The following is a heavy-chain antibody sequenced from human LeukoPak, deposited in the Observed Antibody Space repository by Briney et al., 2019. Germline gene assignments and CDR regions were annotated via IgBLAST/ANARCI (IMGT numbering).Heavy chain of an antibody. J-gene: IGHJ4*02. V-gene: IGHV4-34*01. CDR3: ARPLLPLRYFDWSLGY. Sequence: SETLSLTCAVYGGSFSGYYWSWIRQPPGKGLEWIGEINHSGSTNYNPSLKSRVTISVDTSKNQFSLKLSSVTAADTAVYYCARPLLPLRYFDWSLGYWGQGTLVTVSS. D-gene: IGHD3-9*01. CDR2: INHSGST. CDR1: GGSFSGYY.